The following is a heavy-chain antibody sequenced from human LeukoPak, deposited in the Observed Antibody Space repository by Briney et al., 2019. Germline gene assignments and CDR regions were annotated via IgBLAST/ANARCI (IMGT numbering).Heavy chain of an antibody. J-gene: IGHJ4*02. CDR2: IKQDGSEK. Sequence: GGSLRLSCAASGFTFSSYWMSWVRQAPGKWLEWVANIKQDGSEKYYVDSVKGRFTISRDNAKNSLYLQMNSLRAEDTAVCYCARVGIGYYFDYWGQGTLVTVSS. V-gene: IGHV3-7*01. CDR1: GFTFSSYW. D-gene: IGHD1-26*01. CDR3: ARVGIGYYFDY.